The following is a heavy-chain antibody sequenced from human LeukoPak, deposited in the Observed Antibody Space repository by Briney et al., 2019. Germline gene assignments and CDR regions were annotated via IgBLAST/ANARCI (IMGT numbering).Heavy chain of an antibody. D-gene: IGHD2-2*01. J-gene: IGHJ4*02. CDR2: IWYDGSNK. CDR1: GFTFSSYG. Sequence: GRSLRLSCAASGFTFSSYGMHWVRQAPGKGLEWVAVIWYDGSNKYYADSVKGRFTISRDNSKNTLYLQMNSLRAEDTAVYYCARDGGWVVPASFDYWGQGTLVTVSS. CDR3: ARDGGWVVPASFDY. V-gene: IGHV3-33*01.